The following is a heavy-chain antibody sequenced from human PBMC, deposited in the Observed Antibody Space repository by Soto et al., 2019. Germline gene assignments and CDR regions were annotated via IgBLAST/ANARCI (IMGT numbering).Heavy chain of an antibody. V-gene: IGHV3-33*01. CDR1: GFSFSSYG. CDR2: IWYDGSNK. D-gene: IGHD1-7*01. J-gene: IGHJ4*02. CDR3: ARGLHIRNSPPFDY. Sequence: PGGSLRLSCAASGFSFSSYGMHWVRQAPGKGLEWVAVIWYDGSNKYYADSVKGRFTISRDNSKNTLYLQMNSLRAEDTAVYYCARGLHIRNSPPFDYWGQGTLVTVSS.